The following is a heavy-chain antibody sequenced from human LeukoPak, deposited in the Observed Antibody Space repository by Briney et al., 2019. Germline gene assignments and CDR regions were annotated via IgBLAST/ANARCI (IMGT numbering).Heavy chain of an antibody. Sequence: ASVKVSCKASGYTFTGHYMHWVRQAPGQGLEWMGWINPNSGGTNYAQKFQGRVTMTRDTSISTAYMELSSLRSDDTAVYYCARGPLYYYDSSGPFDYWGQGTQVTVSS. D-gene: IGHD3-22*01. CDR2: INPNSGGT. CDR3: ARGPLYYYDSSGPFDY. CDR1: GYTFTGHY. V-gene: IGHV1-2*02. J-gene: IGHJ4*02.